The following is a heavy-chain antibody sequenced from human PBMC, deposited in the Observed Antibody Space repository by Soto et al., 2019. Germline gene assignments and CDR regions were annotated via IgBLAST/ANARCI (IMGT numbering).Heavy chain of an antibody. CDR1: GFTFRSYA. Sequence: EVQLLESGGGLVQPGGSLRLSCAASGFTFRSYAMTWVRQAPGKGLEWVSSISVSGDSTHYADSVKGRFTISRDNSRNTLYLQMNSLRAEDTAVYYCAKGVTTADYYYGMDVWGLGTTVTVSS. J-gene: IGHJ6*02. CDR2: ISVSGDST. V-gene: IGHV3-23*01. D-gene: IGHD3-22*01. CDR3: AKGVTTADYYYGMDV.